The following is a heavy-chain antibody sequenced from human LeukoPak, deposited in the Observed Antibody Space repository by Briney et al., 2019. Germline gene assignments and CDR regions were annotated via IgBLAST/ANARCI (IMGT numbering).Heavy chain of an antibody. J-gene: IGHJ4*02. V-gene: IGHV4-59*01. CDR3: ARGRGNSSDYYLDY. D-gene: IGHD1-7*01. CDR1: GGSFSGYY. Sequence: PSETLSLTCAVYGGSFSGYYWSWIRQPPGKGLEWIGYIYYSGGTNYNPSLKSRVTMSIDTSKTHFSLKLMSAPAADTAGYDCARGRGNSSDYYLDYWGQGTLVTVSS. CDR2: IYYSGGT.